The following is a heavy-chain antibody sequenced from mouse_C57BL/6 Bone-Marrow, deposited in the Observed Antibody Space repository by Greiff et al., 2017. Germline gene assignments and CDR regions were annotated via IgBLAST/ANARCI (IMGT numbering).Heavy chain of an antibody. J-gene: IGHJ3*01. CDR3: ARRRAYSHYGGFFAY. CDR2: FYPGSGST. Sequence: QVQLQQPGAEFVKPGASVKMSCKASGYTFTSYWITWVKQRPGQGLEWIGDFYPGSGSTTYNEKFKSKATLTVDTSSSTAYMQLSSLTSEDSAVYYCARRRAYSHYGGFFAYWGQGTLVTVSA. V-gene: IGHV1-55*01. CDR1: GYTFTSYW. D-gene: IGHD1-1*01.